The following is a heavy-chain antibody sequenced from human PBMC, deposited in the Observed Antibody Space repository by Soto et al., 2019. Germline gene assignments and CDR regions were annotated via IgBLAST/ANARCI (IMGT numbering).Heavy chain of an antibody. V-gene: IGHV4-59*01. CDR3: ARVPGIEMSITVSDF. Sequence: TSETLSLTWSVSGGSIVDYDGSWIRQSPGKGLEWIGYMYYSGSTNYNPSLKSRVTMSADTSKNQFSLKLRSVTAADTAVYYCARVPGIEMSITVSDFWGQGILVTVTS. D-gene: IGHD1-20*01. CDR2: MYYSGST. CDR1: GGSIVDYD. J-gene: IGHJ4*02.